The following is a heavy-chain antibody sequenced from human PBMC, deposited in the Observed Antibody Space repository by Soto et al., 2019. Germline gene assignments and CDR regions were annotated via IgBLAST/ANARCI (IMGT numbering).Heavy chain of an antibody. Sequence: QAQLVESGGGVVQPGRSLRLSCAASGFAFSSYGMHWVRQAPCTGLEWVAVISYDGSLQYYADSVKGRLTISRDNSKNMVLLQMSSLGAEDTAVYYCVSDRGYGHASVPYSWGQGTLVSVSS. CDR2: ISYDGSLQ. J-gene: IGHJ4*02. V-gene: IGHV3-30*03. CDR1: GFAFSSYG. CDR3: VSDRGYGHASVPYS. D-gene: IGHD5-18*01.